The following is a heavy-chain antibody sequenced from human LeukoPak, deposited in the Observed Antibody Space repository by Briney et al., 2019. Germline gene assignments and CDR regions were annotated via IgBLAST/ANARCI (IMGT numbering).Heavy chain of an antibody. CDR2: INPNSGGT. Sequence: ASVKVSCKASGYTFTGYYMHWVRQAPGQGLEWMGWINPNSGGTNYAQKFQGRVTMTRDASISTAYMELSRLRSDDTAVYYCAREGSYGYEVDYWGQGTLVTVSS. J-gene: IGHJ4*02. CDR3: AREGSYGYEVDY. V-gene: IGHV1-2*02. D-gene: IGHD5-18*01. CDR1: GYTFTGYY.